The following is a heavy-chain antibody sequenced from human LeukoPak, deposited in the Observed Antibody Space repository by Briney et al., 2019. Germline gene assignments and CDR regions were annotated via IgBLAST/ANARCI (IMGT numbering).Heavy chain of an antibody. J-gene: IGHJ4*02. V-gene: IGHV4-4*02. Sequence: SGTLSLTCAVSGGSISSSNWWSWVRQPPGKGLEWIGEIYHSGSTNYNPSLKSRVTISVDTSKKQFSLRLSSVTAADTAVYYCARARRQWLVGATIRGDNPPYYFDYWGQGTLVTVSS. CDR3: ARARRQWLVGATIRGDNPPYYFDY. CDR1: GGSISSSNW. D-gene: IGHD6-19*01. CDR2: IYHSGST.